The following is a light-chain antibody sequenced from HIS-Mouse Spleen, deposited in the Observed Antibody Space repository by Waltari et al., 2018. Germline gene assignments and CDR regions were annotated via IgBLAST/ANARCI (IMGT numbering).Light chain of an antibody. Sequence: SYELTQPPSVSVSPGQTARIPCPGDALPKKYAYWYQQKPGQAPVLVIYEDSKRPPGIPARFSGSSAGTMATLTISGAQVEDEADYYCYSTDSSGNHRVFGGGTKLTVL. CDR1: ALPKKY. CDR3: YSTDSSGNHRV. J-gene: IGLJ2*01. CDR2: EDS. V-gene: IGLV3-10*01.